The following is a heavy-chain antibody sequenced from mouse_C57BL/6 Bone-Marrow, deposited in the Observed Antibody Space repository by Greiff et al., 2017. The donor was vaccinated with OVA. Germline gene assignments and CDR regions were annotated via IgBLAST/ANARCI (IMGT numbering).Heavy chain of an antibody. CDR1: GFTFSSYG. Sequence: EVKLVESGGDLVKPGGSLKLSCAASGFTFSSYGMSWVRQTPDKRLEWVATISSGGSYTYYPDSVKGRFTISRDNAKNTLYLQMSSLKSEDTAMYYCARRELIDYWGQGTTLTVSS. V-gene: IGHV5-6*02. J-gene: IGHJ2*01. CDR3: ARRELIDY. CDR2: ISSGGSYT.